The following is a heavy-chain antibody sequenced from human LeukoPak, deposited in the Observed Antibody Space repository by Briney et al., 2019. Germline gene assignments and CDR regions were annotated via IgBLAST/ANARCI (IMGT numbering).Heavy chain of an antibody. CDR1: GFTFSSYW. Sequence: GGSLRLSCAASGFTFSSYWMHWVRQAPGKGLVWVSGTNTDGSSTMYADSVKGRFTIARDNAKNTLYLQMNSLRAEDTAAYYCYGANAEHWGQGTLVTVSS. V-gene: IGHV3-74*03. J-gene: IGHJ1*01. CDR3: YGANAEH. CDR2: TNTDGSST. D-gene: IGHD4-23*01.